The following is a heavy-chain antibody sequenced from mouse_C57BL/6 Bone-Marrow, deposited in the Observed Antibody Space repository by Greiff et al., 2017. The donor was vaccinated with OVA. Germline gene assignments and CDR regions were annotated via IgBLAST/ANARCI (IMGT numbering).Heavy chain of an antibody. J-gene: IGHJ2*01. CDR2: ISSGNSTI. V-gene: IGHV5-17*01. CDR1: GFTFSDYG. Sequence: EVKLVESGGGLVKPGGSLKLSCAASGFTFSDYGMHWVRQAPEKGLEWIAYISSGNSTIYYTDTVKGRFTISRDNAKNTLCLQMTSLRSEDTGMDYCERSDYRDYWGQGTTLTVSS. CDR3: ERSDYRDY. D-gene: IGHD2-4*01.